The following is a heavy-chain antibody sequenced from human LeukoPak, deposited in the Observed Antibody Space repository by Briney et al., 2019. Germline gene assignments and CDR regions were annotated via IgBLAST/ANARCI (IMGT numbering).Heavy chain of an antibody. CDR1: GFTYSSYA. CDR3: AKGVVVNWFDP. J-gene: IGHJ5*02. Sequence: GGALGLSCAASGFTYSSYAMSWVRPAPGKGPEWVSAISGSGGSTYYADSVKGRFTISRDNSKNTLYLQMNSLRAEDTAVYYCAKGVVVNWFDPWGQGTLVTVSS. D-gene: IGHD2-15*01. CDR2: ISGSGGST. V-gene: IGHV3-23*01.